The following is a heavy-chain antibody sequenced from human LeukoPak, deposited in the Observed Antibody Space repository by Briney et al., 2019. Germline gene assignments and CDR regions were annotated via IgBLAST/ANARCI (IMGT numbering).Heavy chain of an antibody. V-gene: IGHV4-4*02. J-gene: IGHJ6*03. D-gene: IGHD3-10*01. CDR2: IYHSGST. CDR1: GGSISSSNW. Sequence: SETLSLTCAVSGGSISSSNWWSWVRQPPGKGLEWIGEIYHSGSTNYNPSLKSRVTISVDTSKNQFSLKLSSVTAADTAVYYCARVGSAGGYSPYYYYYMDVWGKGTTVTVSS. CDR3: ARVGSAGGYSPYYYYYMDV.